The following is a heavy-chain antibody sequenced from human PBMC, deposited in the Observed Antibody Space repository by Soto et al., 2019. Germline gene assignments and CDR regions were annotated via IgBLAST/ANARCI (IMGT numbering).Heavy chain of an antibody. CDR3: ARSGGKSTTVTTYDAFDI. J-gene: IGHJ3*02. Sequence: SETLSLTCTVAGGSISSYYLSLIRQPPGKGLEWIGYIYYSGSTNYNPSLKSRVTISVDTSKNQFSLKLSSVTAADTAVYYCARSGGKSTTVTTYDAFDIWGQGTMVTVSS. D-gene: IGHD4-17*01. CDR2: IYYSGST. V-gene: IGHV4-59*08. CDR1: GGSISSYY.